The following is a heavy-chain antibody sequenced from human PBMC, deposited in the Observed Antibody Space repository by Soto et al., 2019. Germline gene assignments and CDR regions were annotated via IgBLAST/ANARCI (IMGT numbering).Heavy chain of an antibody. V-gene: IGHV1-18*01. CDR3: AREPPRLQLGIYYYYGMDV. CDR2: ISAYNGNT. CDR1: GYTFTSYG. Sequence: ASVKVSCKASGYTFTSYGISWVRQAPGQGLEWMGWISAYNGNTNYAQKLQGRVTMTTDTSTSTAYMELRSLRSDDTAVYYCAREPPRLQLGIYYYYGMDVWGQGTTVTVSS. J-gene: IGHJ6*02. D-gene: IGHD1-1*01.